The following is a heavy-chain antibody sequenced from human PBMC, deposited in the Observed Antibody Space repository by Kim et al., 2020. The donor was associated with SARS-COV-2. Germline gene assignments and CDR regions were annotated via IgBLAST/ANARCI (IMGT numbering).Heavy chain of an antibody. D-gene: IGHD3-10*02. CDR2: IYYTGST. J-gene: IGHJ4*02. Sequence: SETLSLTCTVSGGSISSTNYFWGLIRQPPGGGLEWIGSIYYTGSTYYNPSLESRVTISVDTSKNQFSLKVRSVTAADTGVYFGARHNGRGTPFDYCGQGT. V-gene: IGHV4-39*01. CDR1: GGSISSTNYF. CDR3: ARHNGRGTPFDY.